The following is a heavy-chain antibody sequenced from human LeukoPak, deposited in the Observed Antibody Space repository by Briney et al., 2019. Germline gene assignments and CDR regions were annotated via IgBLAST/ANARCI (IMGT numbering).Heavy chain of an antibody. CDR3: AKKYCTSANCDRGYFDY. CDR1: GGSISTSSYY. J-gene: IGHJ4*02. V-gene: IGHV4-39*01. Sequence: SETLSLTRTVSGGSISTSSYYWGWIRQPPGKGLEWIGSIYYSGSTYYKPSLRSRVTISVDTSKKQLSLKLISVTAADTAVYYCAKKYCTSANCDRGYFDYWGQGILVTVSS. CDR2: IYYSGST. D-gene: IGHD2-2*02.